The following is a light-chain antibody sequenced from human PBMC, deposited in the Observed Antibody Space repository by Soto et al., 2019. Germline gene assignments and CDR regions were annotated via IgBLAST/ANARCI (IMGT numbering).Light chain of an antibody. CDR1: QSVSSGS. V-gene: IGKV3-20*01. CDR2: GAS. J-gene: IGKJ2*01. Sequence: DIVLTQSPGTLSLSPGERATLSCRASQSVSSGSLAWYQQKPGQAPRLLIYGASSRATGIPDRFSGSGSGTDFTLTISRLEPEDVAVYYCQQYGTTLMYTFGQGTKLEIK. CDR3: QQYGTTLMYT.